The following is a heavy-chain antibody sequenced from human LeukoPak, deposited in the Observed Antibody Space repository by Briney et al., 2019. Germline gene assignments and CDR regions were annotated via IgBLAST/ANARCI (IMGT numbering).Heavy chain of an antibody. CDR3: AKDRGGYSTFDY. J-gene: IGHJ4*02. D-gene: IGHD6-13*01. CDR2: ISGSGAST. Sequence: GGSLRLSCAASGFTFSSYAMSWVRQAPGKGLEWVSAISGSGASTFYADSVKGRFTISRDNSKNTLYLQMNSLRVEDTAVYYCAKDRGGYSTFDYWGQGTLVTVSS. V-gene: IGHV3-23*01. CDR1: GFTFSSYA.